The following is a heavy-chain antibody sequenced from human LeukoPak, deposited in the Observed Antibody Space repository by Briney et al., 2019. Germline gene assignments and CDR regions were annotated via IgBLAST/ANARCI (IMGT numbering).Heavy chain of an antibody. J-gene: IGHJ3*01. CDR1: GFTLSHYW. CDR3: ATVVGGYYPPVEGFDL. D-gene: IGHD3-3*01. V-gene: IGHV3-74*01. CDR2: IDPDGSST. Sequence: GGSLRLSCAASGFTLSHYWMHWARQAPGKGLVWVSRIDPDGSSTSCADSVKGRFTISRDNAKNTLDMQMNSLTAEDTAVYYCATVVGGYYPPVEGFDLWGQGTMVTVSS.